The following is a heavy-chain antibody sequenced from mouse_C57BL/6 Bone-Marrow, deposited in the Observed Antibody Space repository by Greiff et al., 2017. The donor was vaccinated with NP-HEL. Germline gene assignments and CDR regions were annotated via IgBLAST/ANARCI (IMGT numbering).Heavy chain of an antibody. V-gene: IGHV1-69*01. CDR1: GYTFTSYW. J-gene: IGHJ3*01. CDR2: IDPSDSYT. Sequence: QVQLQQPGAELVMPGASVKLSCKASGYTFTSYWMHWVKQRPGQGLEWIGEIDPSDSYTNYNQKFKGKSTLTVAKSSSTANMQLSSLTSEDSAVYYSARWGYDEAWFAYWGQGTLVTVSA. CDR3: ARWGYDEAWFAY. D-gene: IGHD2-2*01.